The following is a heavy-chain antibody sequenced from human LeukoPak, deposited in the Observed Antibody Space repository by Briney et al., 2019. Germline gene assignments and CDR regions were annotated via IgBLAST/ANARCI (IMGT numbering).Heavy chain of an antibody. CDR2: IWYDGTNK. J-gene: IGHJ4*02. V-gene: IGHV3-30*02. D-gene: IGHD2-15*01. CDR1: GFTFSNYA. CDR3: ARAHGDCSGGSCYLHY. Sequence: GGSLRLSCAASGFTFSNYAMHWVRQAPGKGLEWVAFIWYDGTNKYYADSVKGRFTISRDNSENTVYLQMNSLRGEVTAVYYCARAHGDCSGGSCYLHYWGQGTLVTVSS.